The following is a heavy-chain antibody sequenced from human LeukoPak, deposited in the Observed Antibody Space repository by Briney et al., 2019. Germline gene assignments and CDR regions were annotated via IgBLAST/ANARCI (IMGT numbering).Heavy chain of an antibody. CDR1: RYTFSSYG. J-gene: IGHJ2*01. Sequence: GASVKVSCKASRYTFSSYGISWVRQAPGQGLEWMGWISAYNGNTNYAQNLRGRVTMTTDTSTSTAYMELRSLRSDDTAVYYCARDWTKYQLLPGNFDLWGRGTLVTVSS. D-gene: IGHD2-2*01. V-gene: IGHV1-18*01. CDR3: ARDWTKYQLLPGNFDL. CDR2: ISAYNGNT.